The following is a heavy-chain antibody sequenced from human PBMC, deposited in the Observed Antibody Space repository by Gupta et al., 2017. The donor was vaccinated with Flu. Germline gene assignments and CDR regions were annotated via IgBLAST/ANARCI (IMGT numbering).Heavy chain of an antibody. J-gene: IGHJ4*02. CDR1: GFTFSSYG. CDR3: AKDLRIAVAAETLDY. CDR2: ISYDGSNK. D-gene: IGHD6-19*01. Sequence: QVQLVESGGGVVQPGRSLRLSCAASGFTFSSYGMHWVRQAPGKGLEWVAVISYDGSNKYYADSVKGRFTISRDNSKNTLYLQMNSLRAEDTAVYYCAKDLRIAVAAETLDYWGQGTLVTVSS. V-gene: IGHV3-30*18.